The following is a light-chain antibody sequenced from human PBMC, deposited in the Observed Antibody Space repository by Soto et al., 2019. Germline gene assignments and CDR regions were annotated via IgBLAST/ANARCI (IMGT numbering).Light chain of an antibody. CDR2: DAS. CDR1: ADVSSSY. V-gene: IGKV3D-20*01. Sequence: EIVLTQSPATLSFSPGERATLSCGASADVSSSYVAWYQQKSGLAPRLLLHDASSRATGIPDRFSGSKSGTDFTLTIRSLEPEDAGVYYCQQYGSSPITFGQGTRLDLK. J-gene: IGKJ5*01. CDR3: QQYGSSPIT.